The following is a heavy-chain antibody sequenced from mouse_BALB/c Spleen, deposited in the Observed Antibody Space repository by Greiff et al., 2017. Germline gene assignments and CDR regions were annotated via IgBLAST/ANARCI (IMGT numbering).Heavy chain of an antibody. V-gene: IGHV6-6*02. J-gene: IGHJ2*01. CDR3: TSNREGYFDY. CDR2: IRLKSNNYAT. CDR1: GFTFSNYW. Sequence: EVKLMESGGGLVQPGGSMKLSCVASGFTFSNYWMNWFRQSPEKGLEWVAEIRLKSNNYATHYAESVKGRLTISRDDSKSSVYLQMNNLRAEDTGIYYSTSNREGYFDYWGQGTTLTVSS.